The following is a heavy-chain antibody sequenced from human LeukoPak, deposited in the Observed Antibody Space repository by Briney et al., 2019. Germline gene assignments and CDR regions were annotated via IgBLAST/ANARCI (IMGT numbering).Heavy chain of an antibody. D-gene: IGHD6-13*01. J-gene: IGHJ5*02. V-gene: IGHV1-8*01. CDR2: MNPNSGNT. CDR1: GYTFTSYD. Sequence: ASVKVSCKASGYTFTSYDINWVRQATGQGLEWMGWMNPNSGNTGYAQKFQGRVTMTRDTSTSTVYMELSSLRSEDTAVYYCARDSRGSSSWSTPDWFDPWGQGTLVTVSS. CDR3: ARDSRGSSSWSTPDWFDP.